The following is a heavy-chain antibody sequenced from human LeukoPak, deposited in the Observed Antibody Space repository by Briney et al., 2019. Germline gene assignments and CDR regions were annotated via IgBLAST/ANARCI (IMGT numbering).Heavy chain of an antibody. J-gene: IGHJ4*02. Sequence: GGSLRLSCAASGFTFSSYDMHWVRQAPGKGLEWVAFISHDGRNEHYADSVKGRFTISRDTSKNTLYLQMNSLRAEDTAVYYCARDSMSGHFDYWGQGTLVTVSS. CDR1: GFTFSSYD. V-gene: IGHV3-30*03. CDR2: ISHDGRNE. CDR3: ARDSMSGHFDY. D-gene: IGHD3-3*01.